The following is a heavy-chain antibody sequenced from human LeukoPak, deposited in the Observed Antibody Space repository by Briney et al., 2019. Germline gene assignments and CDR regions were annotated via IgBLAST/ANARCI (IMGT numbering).Heavy chain of an antibody. V-gene: IGHV4-59*01. J-gene: IGHJ4*02. CDR2: IYYSGST. D-gene: IGHD3-10*01. Sequence: TSETLSLTCTVSGGSISSYYWSWIRQPPGKGLEWIGYIYYSGSTNYNPSLKSRVTISVDTSKNQFSLKLSSETAADTAVYYCARDMGPRGGNYFDYWGQGTLVTVSS. CDR3: ARDMGPRGGNYFDY. CDR1: GGSISSYY.